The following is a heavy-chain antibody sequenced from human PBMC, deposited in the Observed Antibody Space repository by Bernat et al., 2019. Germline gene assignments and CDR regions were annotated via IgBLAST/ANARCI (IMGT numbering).Heavy chain of an antibody. J-gene: IGHJ4*02. CDR3: ARVRDGDLNFDY. CDR1: GGSISSGDYY. Sequence: QVQLQESGPGLVKPSQTLSLTCTVSGGSISSGDYYWSWIRQPPGKGLVWIGYIYYSGRTYYNPSLKSRVTISVDTSKNQFSLKLSSVTAADTAVYYCARVRDGDLNFDYWGQGTLVTVSS. D-gene: IGHD4-17*01. V-gene: IGHV4-30-4*01. CDR2: IYYSGRT.